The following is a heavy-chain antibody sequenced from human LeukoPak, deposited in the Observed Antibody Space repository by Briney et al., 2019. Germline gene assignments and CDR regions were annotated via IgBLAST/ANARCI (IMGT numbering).Heavy chain of an antibody. CDR3: ARGYGDYVD. CDR2: IYYSGST. D-gene: IGHD4-17*01. Sequence: SETLSLTCTVSGGSISYYYWSWIRQPPGKGLEWIGYIYYSGSTNYNPSLKSRVTISVDTSKNQFSLKLSSVTAADTAVYYCARGYGDYVDWGQGTLVTVSS. J-gene: IGHJ4*02. V-gene: IGHV4-59*01. CDR1: GGSISYYY.